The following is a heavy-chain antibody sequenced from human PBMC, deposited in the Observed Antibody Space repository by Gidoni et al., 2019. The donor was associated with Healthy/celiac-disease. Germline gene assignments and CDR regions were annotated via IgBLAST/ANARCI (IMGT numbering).Heavy chain of an antibody. J-gene: IGHJ4*02. V-gene: IGHV3-23*01. CDR1: GFTCSSYA. CDR2: ISGSGGST. D-gene: IGHD3-10*01. Sequence: EVQLLESGGGLVQPGGSLRLPCAASGFTCSSYAMSWVRQAPGKVLEWVSAISGSGGSTYYADSVSGRFTISRDNSKNTLYLQMNSLRAEDTAVYYCAKGGWLLPYDYWGQGTLVTVSS. CDR3: AKGGWLLPYDY.